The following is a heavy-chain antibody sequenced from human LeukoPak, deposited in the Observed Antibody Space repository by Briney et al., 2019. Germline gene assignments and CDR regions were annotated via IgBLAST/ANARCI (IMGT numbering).Heavy chain of an antibody. CDR1: GFIFSIYG. Sequence: PGRSLRLSCEASGFIFSIYGMQWVRQAPGKGLLWVAGIWYDGNNRFYADSVKGRFTISRDNSKNTLYLQMNSLRAEDTAVYFCARDVEGTIDYWGQGTLVTVSS. D-gene: IGHD1-26*01. CDR2: IWYDGNNR. J-gene: IGHJ4*02. CDR3: ARDVEGTIDY. V-gene: IGHV3-33*01.